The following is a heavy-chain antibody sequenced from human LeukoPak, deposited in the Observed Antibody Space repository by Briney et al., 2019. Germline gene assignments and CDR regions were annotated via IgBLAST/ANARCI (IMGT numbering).Heavy chain of an antibody. CDR3: ARAGCSGNSCYAALFDY. D-gene: IGHD2-2*01. J-gene: IGHJ4*02. CDR2: IKQDGSEK. Sequence: GESLRLSCAASGFIFSSHWMSWVRQAPGKGLEWVANIKQDGSEKYYVDSVKGRFTISRDNAKNSLYLQMNSLRAEDTAVYYCARAGCSGNSCYAALFDYWGQGTLVTVSS. V-gene: IGHV3-7*05. CDR1: GFIFSSHW.